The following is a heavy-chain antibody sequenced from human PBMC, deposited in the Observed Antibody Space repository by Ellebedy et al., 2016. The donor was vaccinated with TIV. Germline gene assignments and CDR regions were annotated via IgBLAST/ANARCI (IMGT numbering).Heavy chain of an antibody. CDR2: IFPRDSET. J-gene: IGHJ3*01. CDR3: AAKNVHNSGLLGDAFDV. Sequence: GESLKISCKGSGYRFSDYWIGWVRQLPGKGLEWMGKIFPRDSETIYSPSFQGQVTISADQSVTTAHLQWNSLRASDTAMYYSAAKNVHNSGLLGDAFDVWGQGTFVTVSS. V-gene: IGHV5-51*01. CDR1: GYRFSDYW. D-gene: IGHD6-19*01.